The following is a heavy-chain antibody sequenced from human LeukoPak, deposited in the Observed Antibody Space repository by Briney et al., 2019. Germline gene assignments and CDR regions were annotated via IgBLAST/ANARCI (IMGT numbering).Heavy chain of an antibody. V-gene: IGHV3-21*01. J-gene: IGHJ4*02. D-gene: IGHD2-15*01. CDR2: ISSSSSYI. CDR1: GFTFSSYS. CDR3: ASHSIGYCSGGSCYSF. Sequence: GGSLRPSCGASGFTFSSYSMNWVRQAPGKGLEWVSSISSSSSYIYYADSVKGRFTISRDNAKNSLYLQMNSLRAEDTAVYYCASHSIGYCSGGSCYSFWGQGTLVTVSS.